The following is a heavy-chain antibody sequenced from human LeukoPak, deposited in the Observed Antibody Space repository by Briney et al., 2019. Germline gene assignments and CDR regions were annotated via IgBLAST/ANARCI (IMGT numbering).Heavy chain of an antibody. CDR1: GFSFSSYA. Sequence: QTGESLRLSCAATGFSFSSYALSWVRQAPGKGLEWVSAISRGGDRTYYADSVTGRFTISRDNSKNMLFLQMSSLRAEDAAMYYCTREAIATGYAYDWGQGTLVTVFS. D-gene: IGHD3-16*01. J-gene: IGHJ4*02. CDR2: ISRGGDRT. CDR3: TREAIATGYAYD. V-gene: IGHV3-23*01.